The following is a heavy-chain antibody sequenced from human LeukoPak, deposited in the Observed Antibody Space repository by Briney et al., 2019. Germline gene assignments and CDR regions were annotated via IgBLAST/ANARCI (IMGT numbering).Heavy chain of an antibody. Sequence: GGSLRLSCAASGFTFSSYAMHWVRQAPGKGLEWVAVISYDGSNKYYADSVKGRLTISRDNSKNTLYLQTNSLRAEDTAVYYCARGGMYNWNYVYYFDYWGQGTLVTVSS. V-gene: IGHV3-30-3*01. D-gene: IGHD1-7*01. CDR3: ARGGMYNWNYVYYFDY. CDR1: GFTFSSYA. J-gene: IGHJ4*02. CDR2: ISYDGSNK.